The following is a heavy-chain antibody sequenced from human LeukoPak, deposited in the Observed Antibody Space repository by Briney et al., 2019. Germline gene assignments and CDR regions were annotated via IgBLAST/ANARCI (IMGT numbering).Heavy chain of an antibody. CDR1: GFTFSNYA. Sequence: PGGSLRLSCAASGFTFSNYAMTWVRQAPGKGLEWVSTITASGGNTYYADSVKGRFTISRDKSKDTLYLQMNSLRVDDTAIYYCGKDSRVGGPRALDCWGQGILVTVSP. CDR2: ITASGGNT. CDR3: GKDSRVGGPRALDC. V-gene: IGHV3-23*01. J-gene: IGHJ4*02. D-gene: IGHD3-16*01.